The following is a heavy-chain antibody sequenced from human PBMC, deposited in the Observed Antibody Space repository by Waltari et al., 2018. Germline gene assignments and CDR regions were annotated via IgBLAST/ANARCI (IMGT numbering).Heavy chain of an antibody. CDR3: ARAGSYRFDY. V-gene: IGHV3-74*02. CDR1: GFAFSTFS. D-gene: IGHD1-26*01. CDR2: INMDGSTR. Sequence: EVQLLESGGDFVHPGGSLRLSCAASGFAFSTFSMNWVRQAPGKGLEWVARINMDGSTRNYADSVQGRFTISRDNARNTLYLQMNSLRVEDMAVYYCARAGSYRFDYWGQGTLVTVSS. J-gene: IGHJ4*02.